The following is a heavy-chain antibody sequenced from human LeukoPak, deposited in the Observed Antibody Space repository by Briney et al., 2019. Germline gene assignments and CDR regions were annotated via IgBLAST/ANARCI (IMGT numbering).Heavy chain of an antibody. D-gene: IGHD3-22*01. V-gene: IGHV1-2*02. CDR1: GYTFTGNY. CDR3: ARGTMNLGS. CDR2: INPYSGDT. J-gene: IGHJ4*02. Sequence: ASVKVSFKASGYTFTGNYMHWVRQAPGQGLEWMGWINPYSGDTAYAQKFQGRVTMTRDTSINTAYMELNRLKFDDTAVYYCARGTMNLGSWGQGTLVTVSS.